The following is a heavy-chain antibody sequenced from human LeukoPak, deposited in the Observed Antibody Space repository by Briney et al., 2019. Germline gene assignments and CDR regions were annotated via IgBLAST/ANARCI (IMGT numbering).Heavy chain of an antibody. CDR3: ARRGGSGRVNWFDP. D-gene: IGHD3-10*01. V-gene: IGHV4-39*01. Sequence: PSETLSLTCTVSGGSISSSSYYWGWIRQPPGKGLEWIGSIYYSGSTYYNPSLKSRVTISVDTSKNQFSLKLSSVTAADTAVYYCARRGGSGRVNWFDPWGQGTLVTVSS. CDR2: IYYSGST. CDR1: GGSISSSSYY. J-gene: IGHJ5*02.